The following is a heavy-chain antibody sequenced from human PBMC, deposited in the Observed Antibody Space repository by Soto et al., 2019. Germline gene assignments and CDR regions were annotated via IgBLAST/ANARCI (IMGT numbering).Heavy chain of an antibody. CDR1: VYTYTRYD. V-gene: IGHV1-18*01. J-gene: IGHJ5*02. CDR2: ISAYNGNT. CDR3: ARDLYYEPWNWFDP. D-gene: IGHD3-22*01. Sequence: SAKLSCKSSVYTYTRYDMNCVRQATGQGLEWMGWISAYNGNTNYAQKLQGRVTMTTDTSTSTAYMELRSLRSDDTAVYYCARDLYYEPWNWFDPWGQGTLVTVSS.